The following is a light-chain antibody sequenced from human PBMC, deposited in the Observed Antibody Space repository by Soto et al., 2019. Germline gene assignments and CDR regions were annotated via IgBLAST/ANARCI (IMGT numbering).Light chain of an antibody. V-gene: IGLV2-14*03. CDR1: SSDVGGYNY. Sequence: QSVLTQPASVSGSPGQSITISCTGTSSDVGGYNYVSWYQHHPGKAPKLMIYDVSNRPSGVSNRFSGSKSGNTASLTISGLQAEDEADYYCSSYTSSSTREFGGGTKVTVL. CDR3: SSYTSSSTRE. CDR2: DVS. J-gene: IGLJ2*01.